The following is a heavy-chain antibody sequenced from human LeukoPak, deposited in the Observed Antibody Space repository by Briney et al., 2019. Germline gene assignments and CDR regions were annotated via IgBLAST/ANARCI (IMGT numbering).Heavy chain of an antibody. J-gene: IGHJ4*02. D-gene: IGHD4-11*01. Sequence: GASVKVSCKASGYTFTGYYMHWVRQAPGQGLEWMGWINPNSGGTNYAQKFQGRVTMTRDTSISTAYMELSRLRSDDTAVYYCARVDDYSKGTPFDYWGQGTLVTVSS. CDR2: INPNSGGT. CDR1: GYTFTGYY. CDR3: ARVDDYSKGTPFDY. V-gene: IGHV1-2*02.